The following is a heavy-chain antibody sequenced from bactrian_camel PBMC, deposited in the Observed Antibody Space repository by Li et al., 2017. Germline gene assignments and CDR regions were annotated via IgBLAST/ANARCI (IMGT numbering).Heavy chain of an antibody. Sequence: HVQLVESGGGSVQAGGSLRLSCAASRYMYAWNCMGWFRQVPGKEREGVAAICRGSESPYTSDSVKGRFTITQDDTKTQIYLQMDSLKPEDTAMYYCAALRQYDCYSGSWSFSPGEADWGQGTQVTVS. CDR3: AALRQYDCYSGSWSFSPGEAD. CDR1: RYMYAWNC. CDR2: ICRGSESP. V-gene: IGHV3S54*01. J-gene: IGHJ4*01. D-gene: IGHD3*01.